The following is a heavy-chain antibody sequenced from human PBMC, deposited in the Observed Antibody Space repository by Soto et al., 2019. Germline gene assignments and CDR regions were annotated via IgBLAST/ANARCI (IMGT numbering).Heavy chain of an antibody. CDR3: ARVASRVAGIDY. Sequence: GGSLRLSCAASGFTFSSYGMHWVRQAPGKGLEWVAVIWYDGSNKYYADSVKGRFTISRDNSKNTLYLQMNSLRAEDTAVYYCARVASRVAGIDYWGQGTLVTVSS. V-gene: IGHV3-33*01. D-gene: IGHD2-15*01. CDR2: IWYDGSNK. CDR1: GFTFSSYG. J-gene: IGHJ4*02.